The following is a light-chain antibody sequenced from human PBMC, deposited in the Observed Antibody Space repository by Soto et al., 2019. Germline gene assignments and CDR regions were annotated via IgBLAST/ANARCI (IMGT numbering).Light chain of an antibody. CDR1: SSDVGGYNY. J-gene: IGLJ1*01. Sequence: QSPLTQPASVSGPPGQSITISCTGTSSDVGGYNYVSWYQHHPGKAPKLMIYDVSNRPSGVSNRFSGSKSGNTASLTISGLQAEDEADYYCSSYTSSSTYVFGTGTKLTVL. CDR3: SSYTSSSTYV. V-gene: IGLV2-14*03. CDR2: DVS.